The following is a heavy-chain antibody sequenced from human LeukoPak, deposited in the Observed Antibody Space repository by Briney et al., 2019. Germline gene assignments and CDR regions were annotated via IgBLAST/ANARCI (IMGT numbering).Heavy chain of an antibody. D-gene: IGHD4-11*01. Sequence: GASVKVSCKAAGYTFTSYGISWVRQAPGQGLEWMGWISAYNGNTNYAQKLQGRVTMTTDTSTSTAYMELRSLRSDDTAVYYCARAREGLYSNYGDGDYWGQGTLVTVSS. J-gene: IGHJ4*02. CDR3: ARAREGLYSNYGDGDY. CDR1: GYTFTSYG. CDR2: ISAYNGNT. V-gene: IGHV1-18*01.